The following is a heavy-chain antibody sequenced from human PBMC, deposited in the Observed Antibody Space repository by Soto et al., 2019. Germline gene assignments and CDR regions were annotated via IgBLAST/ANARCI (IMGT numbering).Heavy chain of an antibody. D-gene: IGHD6-13*01. V-gene: IGHV1-3*01. CDR2: INAANGDK. CDR1: GYTFPRYG. Sequence: SVKVSCMASGYTFPRYGIHWVRQAPGQRLEWMGWINAANGDKKYSQKFQGRVTITRDTSASTAYMDISRLRSEDKAVSSCVRRHGAATGSDWFDPWGQGTIVTVSS. J-gene: IGHJ5*02. CDR3: VRRHGAATGSDWFDP.